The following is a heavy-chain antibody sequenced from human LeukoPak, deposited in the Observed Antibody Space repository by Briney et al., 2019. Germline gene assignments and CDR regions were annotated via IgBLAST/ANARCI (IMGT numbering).Heavy chain of an antibody. CDR2: IESGGST. J-gene: IGHJ6*02. D-gene: IGHD3-10*01. CDR1: GVTVRSKY. CDR3: ARVGSYYDMDV. V-gene: IGHV3-53*01. Sequence: GALKPFLSTSGVTVRSKYINWGRQAPGEGLEGVSVIESGGSTYYADSVKGRFTVSRDNFQNTLYLQMNSLRAEDTAVYYCARVGSYYDMDVWGQGTTVTVSS.